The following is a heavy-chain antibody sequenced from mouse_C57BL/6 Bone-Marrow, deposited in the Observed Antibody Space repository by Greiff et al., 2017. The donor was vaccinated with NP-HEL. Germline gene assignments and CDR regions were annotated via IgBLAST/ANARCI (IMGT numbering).Heavy chain of an antibody. CDR2: IDPENGDT. V-gene: IGHV14-4*01. CDR1: GFNIKDDY. J-gene: IGHJ2*01. CDR3: TTGHYDIFDY. Sequence: EVQLQQSGAELVRPGASVKLSCTASGFNIKDDYMHWVKQRPEQGLEWIGWIDPENGDTEYASKFQGKATITADTSSNTAYLQLSSLTSEDTAVYYCTTGHYDIFDYWGQGTTLTVSS. D-gene: IGHD2-4*01.